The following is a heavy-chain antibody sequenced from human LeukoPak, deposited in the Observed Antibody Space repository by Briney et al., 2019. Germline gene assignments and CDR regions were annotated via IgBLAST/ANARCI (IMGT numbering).Heavy chain of an antibody. V-gene: IGHV4-39*01. D-gene: IGHD6-13*01. CDR1: GGSISSSSYY. J-gene: IGHJ6*03. CDR2: IYYSGST. Sequence: PSETLSLTCTVSGGSISSSSYYWGWIRQPPGKGLEWIGSIYYSGSTYYNPSLKSRVTISVDTSKNQFSLKLSSVTAADTAVYYCARHLDSSSWEDGRWVRYYYMDVWGKGTTVTVSS. CDR3: ARHLDSSSWEDGRWVRYYYMDV.